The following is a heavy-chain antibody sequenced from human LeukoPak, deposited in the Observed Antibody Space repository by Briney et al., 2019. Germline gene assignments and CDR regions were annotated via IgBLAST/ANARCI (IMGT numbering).Heavy chain of an antibody. CDR1: GGSISSSSYY. CDR2: IYYSGST. D-gene: IGHD1-26*01. CDR3: ASGGSYYVGYFDY. Sequence: PSETLSLTCTVSGGSISSSSYYWGWIRQPPGKGLEWIGSIYYSGSTYYNTSLKSRVTISVDTSRNQFSLKLSSVTAADTAVYYCASGGSYYVGYFDYWGRGTLVTVSS. V-gene: IGHV4-39*01. J-gene: IGHJ4*02.